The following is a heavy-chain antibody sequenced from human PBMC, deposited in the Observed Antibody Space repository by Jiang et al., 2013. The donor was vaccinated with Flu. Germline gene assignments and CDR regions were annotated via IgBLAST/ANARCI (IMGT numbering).Heavy chain of an antibody. D-gene: IGHD3-10*01. V-gene: IGHV1-24*01. CDR1: GSSLGDLS. CDR2: FDPQGGDA. Sequence: SGAEVKKPGASVKVSCKVSGSSLGDLSMHWVRQAPGGRLEWLGSFDPQGGDAIYARSVQGRLTMTEDTSTDTAYMELTSLRSEDTAVYFCAAVGPTLGRGVPQQETYYYYYGLDVWGQGTTVSVSA. CDR3: AAVGPTLGRGVPQQETYYYYYGLDV. J-gene: IGHJ6*01.